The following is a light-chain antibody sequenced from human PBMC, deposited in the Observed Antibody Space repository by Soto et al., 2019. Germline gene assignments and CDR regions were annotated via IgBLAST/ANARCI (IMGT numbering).Light chain of an antibody. CDR3: QQRSNWPPST. CDR1: QSISSW. CDR2: DAS. Sequence: DIQMTQSPSTLSASVGDSVTITCRASQSISSWLAWYQQKPGKAPKLLIYDASSLESGVPSRFSGSGSGTDFTLTISSLEPEDFAVYYGQQRSNWPPSTFGQGTRLEIK. J-gene: IGKJ5*01. V-gene: IGKV1-5*01.